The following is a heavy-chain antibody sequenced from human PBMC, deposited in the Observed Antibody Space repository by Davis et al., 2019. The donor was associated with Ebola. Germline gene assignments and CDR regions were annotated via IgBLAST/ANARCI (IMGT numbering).Heavy chain of an antibody. CDR3: ARQGGSDVKPY. V-gene: IGHV5-51*01. D-gene: IGHD2-21*02. Sequence: VSCKGSGYSFITYWIGWVRQMPGKGPEWMGVIYPDNSNIRCSPSFQGQVTISDDKSISTAYLQWNSLKASDTAIYYCARQGGSDVKPYWGQETLVTVSS. J-gene: IGHJ4*02. CDR2: IYPDNSNI. CDR1: GYSFITYW.